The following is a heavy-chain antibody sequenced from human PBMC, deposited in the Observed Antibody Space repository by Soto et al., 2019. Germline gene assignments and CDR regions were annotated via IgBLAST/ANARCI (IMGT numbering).Heavy chain of an antibody. J-gene: IGHJ6*03. CDR1: GFTFSDHY. D-gene: IGHD6-25*01. CDR3: ARVAAAALIEYYYYYMDV. V-gene: IGHV3-72*01. CDR2: TRNKANSYTT. Sequence: GGSLRLSCAASGFTFSDHYMDWVRQAPGKGLEWVGRTRNKANSYTTEYAASVKGRFTISRDDSKNSLYLQMNSLKTEDTAVYYCARVAAAALIEYYYYYMDVWGKGTTVTVSS.